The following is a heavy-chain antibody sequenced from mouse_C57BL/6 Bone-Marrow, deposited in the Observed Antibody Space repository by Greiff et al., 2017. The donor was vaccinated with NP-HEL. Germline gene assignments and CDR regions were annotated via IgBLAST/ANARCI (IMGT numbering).Heavy chain of an antibody. V-gene: IGHV1-26*01. CDR1: GYTFTDYY. J-gene: IGHJ2*01. CDR2: INPNNGGT. CDR3: AGYFDY. Sequence: VQLQQSGPELVKPGASVKISCKASGYTFTDYYMNWVKQSHGKSLEWIGDINPNNGGTSYNQKFKGKATLTVDKSSSTAYMELRSLTSEDSAVYYCAGYFDYWGKGTTLTVSS.